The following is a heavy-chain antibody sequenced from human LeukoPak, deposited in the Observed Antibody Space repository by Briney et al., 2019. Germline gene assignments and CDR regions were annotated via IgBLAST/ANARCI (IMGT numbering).Heavy chain of an antibody. D-gene: IGHD3-10*01. CDR2: INHSGST. CDR3: ARDYGSGSYFGY. V-gene: IGHV4-34*01. J-gene: IGHJ4*02. Sequence: SETLSLTCAVYGGSFSGYHWSWIRQPPGKGLEWIGEINHSGSTNYNPSLKSRVTISVDTSKNQFSLKLSSVTAADTAVYYCARDYGSGSYFGYWGQGTLVTVSS. CDR1: GGSFSGYH.